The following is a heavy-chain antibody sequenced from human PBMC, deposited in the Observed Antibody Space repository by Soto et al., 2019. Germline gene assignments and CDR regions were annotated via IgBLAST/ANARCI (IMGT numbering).Heavy chain of an antibody. CDR1: GCTFSSYA. V-gene: IGHV3-23*01. D-gene: IGHD3-22*01. CDR3: AKDLYYYDSSGYYAPFDY. Sequence: GGSLRLSCAASGCTFSSYAMSWVRQAPGKGLEWVSAISGSGGSTYYADSVKGRFTISRDNSKNTLYLQMNSLRAEDTAVYYCAKDLYYYDSSGYYAPFDYWGQGTLVTVSS. J-gene: IGHJ4*02. CDR2: ISGSGGST.